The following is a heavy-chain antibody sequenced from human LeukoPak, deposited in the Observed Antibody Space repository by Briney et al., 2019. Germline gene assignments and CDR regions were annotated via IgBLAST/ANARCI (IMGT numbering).Heavy chain of an antibody. CDR2: INSNSGGT. CDR1: GHTFSDDN. Sequence: ASVKVSCKVSGHTFSDDNMHCVRPAPGQGLEWMGWINSNSGGTKYAQRFQGRVTMTRDTSISTAYMELSSLRSDDTAVYFCVRERWVTTDFWAQGTLVTVSS. V-gene: IGHV1-2*02. J-gene: IGHJ4*02. CDR3: VRERWVTTDF. D-gene: IGHD2-21*02.